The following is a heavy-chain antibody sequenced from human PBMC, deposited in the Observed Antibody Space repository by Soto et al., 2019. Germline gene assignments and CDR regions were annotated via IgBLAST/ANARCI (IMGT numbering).Heavy chain of an antibody. Sequence: SETLSLTCTVSGDSISGYYWSWIRQPAEKGLEWIGRIYASGSTISNASLRSRVALSVDTSKNQFSLKLNSVTAADTAMYYCARSGYSSGWYTAFDSWSQGTLVTVSS. V-gene: IGHV4-4*07. CDR3: ARSGYSSGWYTAFDS. J-gene: IGHJ5*01. CDR1: GDSISGYY. CDR2: IYASGST. D-gene: IGHD6-19*01.